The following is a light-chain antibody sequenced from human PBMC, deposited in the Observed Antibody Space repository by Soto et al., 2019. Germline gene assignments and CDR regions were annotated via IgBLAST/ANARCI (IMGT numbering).Light chain of an antibody. Sequence: EIVLTQSPGTLSLSPGERATLSCRASQSVSNNYLAWYQQKPGQAPRLLIYGASNRATGIPDRFSGSGSGTDFTLTISRLEPEDFAVYHCQPYGWSPLPFGGGTKVEIK. J-gene: IGKJ4*01. CDR1: QSVSNNY. CDR2: GAS. CDR3: QPYGWSPLP. V-gene: IGKV3-20*01.